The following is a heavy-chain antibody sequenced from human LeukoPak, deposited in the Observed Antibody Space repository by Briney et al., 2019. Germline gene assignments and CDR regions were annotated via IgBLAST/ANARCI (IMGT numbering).Heavy chain of an antibody. V-gene: IGHV4-34*01. CDR2: INHSGST. D-gene: IGHD6-19*01. CDR3: ARGLQWGPTDWFDP. Sequence: SETLSLTCAVYGGSFSGYYWSWIRQPPGKGLEWIGEINHSGSTNYNPSLKSRVTISVDTSKNQFSLKLSSVTAADTAVYYCARGLQWGPTDWFDPWGQGTLVTVSS. CDR1: GGSFSGYY. J-gene: IGHJ5*02.